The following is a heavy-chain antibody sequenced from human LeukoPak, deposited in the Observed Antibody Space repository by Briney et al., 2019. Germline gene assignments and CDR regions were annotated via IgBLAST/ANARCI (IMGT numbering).Heavy chain of an antibody. D-gene: IGHD2-15*01. CDR2: IISSGNTI. CDR1: GFTFSDYF. Sequence: PGGSLRLSCAASGFTFSDYFMTWIRQAPGKGLEWISYIISSGNTISYADSVRGRFTISRDNAKNSLFLQLKSLRAEDTAVYYSARGEECRGGSCYSNFYYYYGMDVWGQGTTVTVSS. V-gene: IGHV3-11*01. J-gene: IGHJ6*02. CDR3: ARGEECRGGSCYSNFYYYYGMDV.